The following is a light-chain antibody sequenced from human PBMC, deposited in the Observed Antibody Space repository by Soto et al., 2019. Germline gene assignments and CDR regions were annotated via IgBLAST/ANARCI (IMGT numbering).Light chain of an antibody. CDR1: SSNLGAGYD. Sequence: QSVLTQPPSVSGAPGQRVTLSCTGSSSNLGAGYDVHWYQQLPGAAPKLVIFGNRNRPSGVPERFSGSKSGTSASLAITGLPAEDEADYYCPDYDYSLTAAVFGGGTKLTVL. J-gene: IGLJ3*02. V-gene: IGLV1-40*01. CDR3: PDYDYSLTAAV. CDR2: GNR.